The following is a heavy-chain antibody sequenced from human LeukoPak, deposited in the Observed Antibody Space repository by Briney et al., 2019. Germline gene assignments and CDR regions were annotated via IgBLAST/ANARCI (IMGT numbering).Heavy chain of an antibody. V-gene: IGHV3-43*01. CDR1: GFTLDDYT. D-gene: IGHD4-17*01. CDR3: AKPKTAVTTGYLDY. Sequence: GGSLRLSCAASGFTLDDYTMHWVRQAPGKGLEWVSLISWDGGSTYYADSVKGRFTISRGNSKNSLYLQMNSLRTEDTALYYCAKPKTAVTTGYLDYWGQGTLVTVSS. CDR2: ISWDGGST. J-gene: IGHJ4*02.